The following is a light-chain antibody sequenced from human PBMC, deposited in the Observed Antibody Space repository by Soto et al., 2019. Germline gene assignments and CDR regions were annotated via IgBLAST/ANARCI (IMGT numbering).Light chain of an antibody. J-gene: IGLJ3*02. CDR1: SSNIGSNT. V-gene: IGLV1-44*01. CDR3: AAWDDSLNGWV. CDR2: SNN. Sequence: QSVLTQPPSASGTPGQRVTISCSGSSSNIGSNTVNWYQQVPGTAPKLLIYSNNQRPSGVPDRFSGSKSGTSASLAISGLQSEDEPDYYCAAWDDSLNGWVFGGGTKLTVL.